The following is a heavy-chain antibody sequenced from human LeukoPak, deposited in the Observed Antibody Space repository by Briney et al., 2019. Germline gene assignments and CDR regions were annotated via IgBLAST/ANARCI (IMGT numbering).Heavy chain of an antibody. D-gene: IGHD5-24*01. J-gene: IGHJ6*03. Sequence: GGSLRLSCAASGFTFSSYSMNWVRQAPGKGLEWVSSISSSSSYIYYADSVKGRFTISRDNAKNSLYLQMNSPRAEDTAVYYCARGVEMATIGYYYYYMDVWGKGTTVTVSS. CDR2: ISSSSSYI. CDR1: GFTFSSYS. CDR3: ARGVEMATIGYYYYYMDV. V-gene: IGHV3-21*01.